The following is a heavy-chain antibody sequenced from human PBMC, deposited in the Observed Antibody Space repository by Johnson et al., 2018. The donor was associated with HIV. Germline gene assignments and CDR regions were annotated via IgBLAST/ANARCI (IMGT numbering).Heavy chain of an antibody. Sequence: VQLVVSGGGVVQPGRSLRLSCAASGFTFSSYWMHRVRQAPGKGLVWVSRIHNDGRSTTYADSVKGRFTTSRDNAKNTLYLQMNSLRAEDTAVYYCAKEDGSVGATTGNAFDIWGQGTMVTVSS. J-gene: IGHJ3*02. CDR1: GFTFSSYW. D-gene: IGHD1-26*01. V-gene: IGHV3-74*01. CDR3: AKEDGSVGATTGNAFDI. CDR2: IHNDGRST.